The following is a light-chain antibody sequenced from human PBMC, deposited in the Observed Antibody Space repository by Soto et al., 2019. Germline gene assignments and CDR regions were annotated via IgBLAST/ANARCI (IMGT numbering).Light chain of an antibody. CDR1: HPFVHQDGIAY. J-gene: IGKJ1*01. Sequence: DFVMTQSPLSLPVPLGQPGSIACSYNHPFVHQDGIAYFSWFQQRPGRSPRRLIYKVSNRDCGVPDRFSGSGSGTDFTLKISRVEAEDVGVYYCMQALHTPRTFGQGTKVDI. V-gene: IGKV2-30*02. CDR2: KVS. CDR3: MQALHTPRT.